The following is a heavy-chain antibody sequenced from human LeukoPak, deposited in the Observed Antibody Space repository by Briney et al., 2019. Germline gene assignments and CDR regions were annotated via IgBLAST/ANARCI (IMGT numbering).Heavy chain of an antibody. D-gene: IGHD5-18*01. CDR1: GYTFTSYY. V-gene: IGHV1-46*01. CDR2: INPSGGST. CDR3: ARRGESVYSYDYGALDI. Sequence: GASVKVSCKASGYTFTSYYMHWVRQAPGQGLEWMGIINPSGGSTSYAQKFQGRVTMTRDTSTSTVYMELSSLRSEDTAVYYCARRGESVYSYDYGALDIWGQGTRVTVSP. J-gene: IGHJ3*02.